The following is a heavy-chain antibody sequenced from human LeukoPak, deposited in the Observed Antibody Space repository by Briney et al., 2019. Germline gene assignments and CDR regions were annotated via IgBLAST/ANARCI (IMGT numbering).Heavy chain of an antibody. D-gene: IGHD2-2*01. J-gene: IGHJ2*01. Sequence: SETLYLTCTVSGGSISSSSYYWGWIRQPPGKGLEWIGSIYYSGSTYYNPSLKSRVTISVDTSKNQFSLKLSSVTAADTAVYYCTVVPAARGNWYFDLWGRGTLVTVSS. CDR3: TVVPAARGNWYFDL. V-gene: IGHV4-39*01. CDR2: IYYSGST. CDR1: GGSISSSSYY.